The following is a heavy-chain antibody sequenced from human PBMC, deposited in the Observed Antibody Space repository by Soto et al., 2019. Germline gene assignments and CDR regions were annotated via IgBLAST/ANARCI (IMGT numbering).Heavy chain of an antibody. V-gene: IGHV1-46*03. CDR1: GYTFTSYY. Sequence: QVQLVQSGAEVKKPGASVKVSCKASGYTFTSYYMHWVRQAPGQGLEWMGIINPSGGSTSYAQKFQGRVNMTXXTXTXXVYMELSSIRSEDTAVYYCARGSKKTMIVVVTPDYWGQRTLVTVSS. J-gene: IGHJ4*02. CDR2: INPSGGST. D-gene: IGHD3-22*01. CDR3: ARGSKKTMIVVVTPDY.